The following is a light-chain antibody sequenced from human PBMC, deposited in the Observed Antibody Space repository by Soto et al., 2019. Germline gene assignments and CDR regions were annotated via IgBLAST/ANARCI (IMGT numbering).Light chain of an antibody. CDR3: CSYAGSSTQV. Sequence: QSALTQAASVSGSPGQSITISCTGTSSDVGGHNLVSWYQQHPGKAPKLMIYEDDKRPSGVSNRFSGSKSVNTASLPISGLHAEDEGDYHCCSYAGSSTQVFGGGTQLIVL. J-gene: IGLJ2*01. V-gene: IGLV2-23*01. CDR1: SSDVGGHNL. CDR2: EDD.